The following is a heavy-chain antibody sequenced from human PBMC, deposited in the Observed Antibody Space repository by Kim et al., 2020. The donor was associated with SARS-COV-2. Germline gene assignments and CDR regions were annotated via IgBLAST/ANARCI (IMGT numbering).Heavy chain of an antibody. CDR3: ARDRAEQQLVYYYYGMDV. J-gene: IGHJ6*02. V-gene: IGHV1-46*01. D-gene: IGHD6-13*01. CDR2: INPSGGST. CDR1: GYTFTSYY. Sequence: ASVNVSCKASGYTFTSYYMHWVRQAPGQGLEWMGIINPSGGSTSYAQKFQGRVTMTRDTSTSTVYMELSSLRSEDTAVYYCARDRAEQQLVYYYYGMDVWGQGTTVTVSS.